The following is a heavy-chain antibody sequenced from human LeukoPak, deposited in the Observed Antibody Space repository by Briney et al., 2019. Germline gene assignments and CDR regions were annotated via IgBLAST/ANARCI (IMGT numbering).Heavy chain of an antibody. CDR1: GFTFSGSV. Sequence: PGGSLRLSCAASGFTFSGSVMLWVRQASGKGLEWVGRIRSKANSYATGYVASVKGRFTISRDDSRNTAYLQMNSLKIEDTAVYYCSVNYCSGGSCYMFWGQGTLVTVSS. V-gene: IGHV3-73*01. CDR2: IRSKANSYAT. D-gene: IGHD2-15*01. J-gene: IGHJ4*02. CDR3: SVNYCSGGSCYMF.